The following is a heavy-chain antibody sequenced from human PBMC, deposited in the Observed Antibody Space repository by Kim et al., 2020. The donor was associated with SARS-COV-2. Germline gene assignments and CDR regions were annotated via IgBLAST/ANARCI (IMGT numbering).Heavy chain of an antibody. CDR3: ARGVYYGSGTALFYFDY. CDR1: GGSFSGYY. J-gene: IGHJ4*02. V-gene: IGHV4-34*01. D-gene: IGHD3-10*01. CDR2: INHSGST. Sequence: SETLSLTCAVYGGSFSGYYWSWIRQPPGKGLEWIGEINHSGSTNYNPSLKSRVTISVDTSKNQFSLKLNSVTAADTAVFYCARGVYYGSGTALFYFDYWGQGTLVTVSS.